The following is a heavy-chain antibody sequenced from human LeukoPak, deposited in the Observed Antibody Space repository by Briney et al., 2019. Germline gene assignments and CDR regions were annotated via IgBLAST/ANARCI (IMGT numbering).Heavy chain of an antibody. J-gene: IGHJ3*01. CDR3: ARQGYTNNLGGYFGDKDDGFDL. Sequence: ASVTVSCKASGGTFSSYIITWVRQAPGQGLEWMGRIIPIFGTPDYAQKVQGRVTITADESTSTAYMELSRLRFEDTAVYYCARQGYTNNLGGYFGDKDDGFDLWGQGTMVTVSS. V-gene: IGHV1-69*13. D-gene: IGHD3-9*01. CDR2: IIPIFGTP. CDR1: GGTFSSYI.